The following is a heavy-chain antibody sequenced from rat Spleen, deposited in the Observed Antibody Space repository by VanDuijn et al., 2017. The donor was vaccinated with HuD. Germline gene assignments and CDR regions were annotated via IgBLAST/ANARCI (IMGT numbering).Heavy chain of an antibody. J-gene: IGHJ4*01. CDR3: ARAPGNGYVMDA. D-gene: IGHD5-1*01. CDR1: GFSLTSYS. Sequence: QVQLMESGPGLVQPSETLSLTCTVSGFSLTSYSVHWVRQPPGKGLEWMGVMWRSGSTEYNSALKSRLSISRDTSKNHIFLKMNSLQSEDTTTYYCARAPGNGYVMDAWGQGTSVTVSS. V-gene: IGHV2-45*01. CDR2: MWRSGST.